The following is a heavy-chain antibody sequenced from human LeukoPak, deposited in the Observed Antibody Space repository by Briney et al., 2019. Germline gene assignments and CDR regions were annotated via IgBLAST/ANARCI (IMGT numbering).Heavy chain of an antibody. Sequence: GGSLRLSCAASGFTVSTNYMNWVRQAPGKGLEWVSILYSGSDTYYADSVKGRFTISRDSSKNILSLQMNNLRAEDTAVYYCARVGDHFHWYLDLWGRGTLVTVSS. CDR1: GFTVSTNY. CDR3: ARVGDHFHWYLDL. J-gene: IGHJ2*01. D-gene: IGHD3-10*01. V-gene: IGHV3-53*01. CDR2: LYSGSDT.